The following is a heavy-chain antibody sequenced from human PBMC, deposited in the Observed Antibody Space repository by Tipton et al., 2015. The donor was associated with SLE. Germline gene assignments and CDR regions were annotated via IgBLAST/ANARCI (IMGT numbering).Heavy chain of an antibody. V-gene: IGHV4-34*01. CDR2: INHSGDT. CDR3: ARARDYDIQGAFDI. D-gene: IGHD3-9*01. Sequence: TLSLTCAVYGGSFSGYYWNWIRQPPGKGLEWIGEINHSGDTNYNPSLKSRVTISVDTSKNQFSLKLNSVTAADTAVYYCARARDYDIQGAFDIWGQGTMVTVSS. CDR1: GGSFSGYY. J-gene: IGHJ3*02.